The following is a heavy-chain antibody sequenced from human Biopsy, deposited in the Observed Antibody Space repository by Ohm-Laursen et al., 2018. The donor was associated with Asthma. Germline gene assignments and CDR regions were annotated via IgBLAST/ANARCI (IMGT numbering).Heavy chain of an antibody. CDR2: IYSGGTS. Sequence: SLRLSYAASGFTFGDYWMSWVRQAPGKGLEWVSVIYSGGTSHTADSVRGRFTISRDFSKNTLHLQMHSLRVEDTAVYYCARGDSSNWSHYYFDYWGQGTLVTVSS. CDR1: GFTFGDYW. J-gene: IGHJ4*02. CDR3: ARGDSSNWSHYYFDY. D-gene: IGHD3-22*01. V-gene: IGHV3-53*01.